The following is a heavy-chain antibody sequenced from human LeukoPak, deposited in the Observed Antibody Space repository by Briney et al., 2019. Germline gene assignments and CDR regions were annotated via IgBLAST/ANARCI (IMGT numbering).Heavy chain of an antibody. D-gene: IGHD6-19*01. Sequence: ASVKVSCKASGYTFTGYYMHWVRQAPGQGLEWMGWINPNSGGTNYAQKFQGRVTMTRDASISTAYMELSRLRSDDTAVYYCARTPSGSIAVAGTRFGAFDIWGQGTMVTVSS. V-gene: IGHV1-2*02. CDR2: INPNSGGT. J-gene: IGHJ3*02. CDR1: GYTFTGYY. CDR3: ARTPSGSIAVAGTRFGAFDI.